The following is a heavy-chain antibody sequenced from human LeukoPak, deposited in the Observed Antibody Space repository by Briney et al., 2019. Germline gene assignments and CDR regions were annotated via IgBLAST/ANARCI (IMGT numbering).Heavy chain of an antibody. CDR1: GFTFSSYS. V-gene: IGHV3-21*01. Sequence: PGGSLRLSCAASGFTFSSYSMNWVRQAPGKGLEWVSSISSSSSYIYYADSVKGRFTISRDNATNSLYLQMNSLRAEDTAVYYCAREAAPDYYYGMPVSGQRATLTASS. D-gene: IGHD6-13*01. CDR2: ISSSSSYI. CDR3: AREAAPDYYYGMPV. J-gene: IGHJ6*02.